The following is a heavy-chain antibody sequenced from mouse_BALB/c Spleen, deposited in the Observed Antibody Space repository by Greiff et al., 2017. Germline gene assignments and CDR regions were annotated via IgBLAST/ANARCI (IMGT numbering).Heavy chain of an antibody. CDR1: GFTFSSYA. Sequence: EVKLMESGGGLVKPGGSLKLSCAASGFTFSSYAMSWVRQTPEKRLEWVASISSGGSTYYPDSVKGRFTISRDNARNILYLQMSSLRSEDTAMYYCARSTMITTYYFDYWGQGTTLTVSS. CDR3: ARSTMITTYYFDY. J-gene: IGHJ2*01. V-gene: IGHV5-6-5*01. CDR2: ISSGGST. D-gene: IGHD2-4*01.